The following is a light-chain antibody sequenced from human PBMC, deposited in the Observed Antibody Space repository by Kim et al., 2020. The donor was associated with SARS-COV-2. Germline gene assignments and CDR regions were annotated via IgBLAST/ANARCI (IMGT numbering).Light chain of an antibody. Sequence: VTISCTGTSSNIGSLYDVHWYQQLPGTAPKLLIYGNTNRPSGVSDRFSGSRSGTSASLAITGLQAGDEADYYCQSYDSTLGGSRVFGGGTQLTVL. CDR1: SSNIGSLYD. V-gene: IGLV1-40*01. CDR3: QSYDSTLGGSRV. CDR2: GNT. J-gene: IGLJ3*02.